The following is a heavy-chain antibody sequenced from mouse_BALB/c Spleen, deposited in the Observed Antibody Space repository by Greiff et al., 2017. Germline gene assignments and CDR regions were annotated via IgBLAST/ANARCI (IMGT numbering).Heavy chain of an antibody. CDR3: ARPDGYYGFDY. Sequence: VQLQQSGADLAKPGASVKMSCKASGYTFTSYWMHWVKQRPGQGLEWIGYINPSTGYTEYNQKFKDKATLTADKSSSTAYMQLSSLTSEDSAVYYCARPDGYYGFDYWGQGTTLTGSS. D-gene: IGHD2-3*01. CDR1: GYTFTSYW. CDR2: INPSTGYT. J-gene: IGHJ2*01. V-gene: IGHV1-7*01.